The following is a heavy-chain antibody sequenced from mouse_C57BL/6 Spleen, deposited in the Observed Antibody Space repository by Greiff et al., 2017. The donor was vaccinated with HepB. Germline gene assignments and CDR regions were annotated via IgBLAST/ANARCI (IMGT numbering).Heavy chain of an antibody. Sequence: EVQLVESGGGLVKPGGSLKLSCAASGFTFSSYAMSWVRQTPEKRLEWVATISDGGSYTYYPDNVKGRFTISRDNAKNNLYLQMSHLKSEDTAMYYCARVPHYYGSSYFDYWGQGTTLTVSS. CDR3: ARVPHYYGSSYFDY. CDR2: ISDGGSYT. CDR1: GFTFSSYA. V-gene: IGHV5-4*01. D-gene: IGHD1-1*01. J-gene: IGHJ2*01.